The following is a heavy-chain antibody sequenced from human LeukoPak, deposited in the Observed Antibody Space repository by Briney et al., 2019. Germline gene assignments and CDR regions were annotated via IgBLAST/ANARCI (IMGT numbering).Heavy chain of an antibody. CDR2: IKKDGSEK. CDR1: GFTFSSYW. CDR3: ARALDIVVVPAAMPSGWFGPKVAHDAFDI. Sequence: HPGGSLRLSCAASGFTFSSYWMSWVRQAPGKGLEWVANIKKDGSEKYYVDSVKGRFTISRDNARKSLYLQMNSLRAEDTAVYYCARALDIVVVPAAMPSGWFGPKVAHDAFDIWGQGTMVTVSS. V-gene: IGHV3-7*01. D-gene: IGHD2-2*03. J-gene: IGHJ3*02.